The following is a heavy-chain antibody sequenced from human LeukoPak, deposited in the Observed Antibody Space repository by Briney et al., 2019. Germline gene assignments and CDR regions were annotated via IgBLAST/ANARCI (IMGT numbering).Heavy chain of an antibody. J-gene: IGHJ4*02. CDR2: IYYSGST. Sequence: PSETLSLTCTVSGGSISSYYWSWIRQPPGKGLEWIGYIYYSGSTNYNPSLKSRVTISVDTSKNQFSLKLSSVTAADTAVYYCARTNTVAGTVDYWGQGTLVTVSS. D-gene: IGHD6-19*01. CDR1: GGSISSYY. V-gene: IGHV4-59*01. CDR3: ARTNTVAGTVDY.